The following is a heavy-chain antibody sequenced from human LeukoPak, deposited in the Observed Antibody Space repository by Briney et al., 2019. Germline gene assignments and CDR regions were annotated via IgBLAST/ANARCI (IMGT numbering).Heavy chain of an antibody. CDR2: INPNSGGT. CDR3: ARGGGATESFDY. D-gene: IGHD1-26*01. V-gene: IGHV1-2*02. J-gene: IGHJ4*02. CDR1: GYTFTGYY. Sequence: GESLKISCKASGYTFTGYYMHWVRQAPGQGLEWMGWINPNSGGTNYAQKFQGRVTMTRDTSISTAYMELSRLRSDDTAVYYCARGGGATESFDYWGQGTLVTVSS.